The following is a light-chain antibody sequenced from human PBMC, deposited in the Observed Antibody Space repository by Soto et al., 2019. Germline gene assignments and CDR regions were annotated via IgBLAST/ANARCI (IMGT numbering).Light chain of an antibody. CDR3: QQYGSSPKT. J-gene: IGKJ1*01. CDR2: GAS. Sequence: EIVLTQSPGTLSLSPGEGATLSCRASQSVSSSQLAWYQQKPGQAPRLLVYGASSRATGIPDRFSGSGSGTDFTLIISRLESGDFAVYYCQQYGSSPKTFGQGTKVEIK. V-gene: IGKV3-20*01. CDR1: QSVSSSQ.